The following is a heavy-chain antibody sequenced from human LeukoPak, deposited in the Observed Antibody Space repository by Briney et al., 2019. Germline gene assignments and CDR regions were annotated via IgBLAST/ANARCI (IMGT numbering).Heavy chain of an antibody. CDR2: ISAYNGNT. CDR1: GYTFTSYG. D-gene: IGHD3-22*01. V-gene: IGHV1-18*01. Sequence: WGSVKVSCKASGYTFTSYGMSWVRQAPGQGVEWMGWISAYNGNTNYAQKLHGRVTMTTHPSPSTAYMHLRSLRSDDTAVYYCASYPSYYYDSSGYRDAFDIWGQGTMVTVSS. CDR3: ASYPSYYYDSSGYRDAFDI. J-gene: IGHJ3*02.